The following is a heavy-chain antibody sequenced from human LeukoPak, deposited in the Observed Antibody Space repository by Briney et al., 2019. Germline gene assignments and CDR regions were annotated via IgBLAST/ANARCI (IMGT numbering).Heavy chain of an antibody. Sequence: GRSLRLSCAASGFTFSDYYMSWIRHAPGQGLGWVSYISSSGSTIYYADSVKGRFTISRDNAKNSLYLQLNSLRAEDTAVYYCARDPGSTVDYWGQGTLVTVSS. CDR2: ISSSGSTI. V-gene: IGHV3-11*01. CDR1: GFTFSDYY. J-gene: IGHJ4*02. D-gene: IGHD2-2*01. CDR3: ARDPGSTVDY.